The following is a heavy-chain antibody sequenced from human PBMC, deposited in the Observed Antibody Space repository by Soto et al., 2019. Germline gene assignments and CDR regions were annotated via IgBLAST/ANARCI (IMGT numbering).Heavy chain of an antibody. CDR2: IYYSGST. J-gene: IGHJ4*02. CDR3: ARHLREQWLEQYYFDY. V-gene: IGHV4-59*08. CDR1: GGSISSYY. Sequence: PSETLSLTCTVSGGSISSYYWSWIRQPPGKGLEWIGYIYYSGSTNYNPSLKSRVTISVDTSKNQFSLKLSSVTAADTAVYYCARHLREQWLEQYYFDYWGQGTLVTVSS. D-gene: IGHD6-19*01.